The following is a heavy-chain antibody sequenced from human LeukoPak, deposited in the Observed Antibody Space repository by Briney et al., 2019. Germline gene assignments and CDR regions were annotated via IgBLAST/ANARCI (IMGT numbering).Heavy chain of an antibody. J-gene: IGHJ4*02. D-gene: IGHD3-16*01. CDR2: ISATGDTS. Sequence: PGGSLRLSCAASGSPFSAFVMAWVRQAPGKGLEWVSDISATGDTSNYADSVKGRFTISRDNSKNTLYLHMNNLRVEDTAVYYCANTFLGPYGNWGQGTLVTVS. V-gene: IGHV3-23*01. CDR3: ANTFLGPYGN. CDR1: GSPFSAFV.